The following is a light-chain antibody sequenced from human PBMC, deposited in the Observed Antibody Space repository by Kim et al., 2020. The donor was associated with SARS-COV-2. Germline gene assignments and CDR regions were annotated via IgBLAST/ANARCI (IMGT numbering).Light chain of an antibody. CDR1: SVSIASDY. J-gene: IGLJ3*02. CDR2: DDN. V-gene: IGLV6-57*03. Sequence: VPTSCSRSSVSIASDYVQWYQQRPGSAPTTVIYDDNQRPSGVPHLFSGSIASSSNSASLSISGLRTEDEADYYCQSYDSSNSWVFGGGTQLTVL. CDR3: QSYDSSNSWV.